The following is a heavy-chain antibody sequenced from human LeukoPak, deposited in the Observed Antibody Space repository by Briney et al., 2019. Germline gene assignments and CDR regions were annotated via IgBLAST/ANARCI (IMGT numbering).Heavy chain of an antibody. D-gene: IGHD7-27*01. Sequence: GASVKVSCKASGGTFSSYAISWVRQAPGQGLEWMGGIIPIFGTANYAQKFQGRVTITADESTSTAYMELSSLRSEDTAVYYCARGLGPSYYYYGMDVWGQGTTVTVSS. CDR2: IIPIFGTA. CDR1: GGTFSSYA. V-gene: IGHV1-69*13. CDR3: ARGLGPSYYYYGMDV. J-gene: IGHJ6*02.